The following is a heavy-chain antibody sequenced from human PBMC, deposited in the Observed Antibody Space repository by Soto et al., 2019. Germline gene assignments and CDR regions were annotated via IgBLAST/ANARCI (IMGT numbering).Heavy chain of an antibody. CDR2: IHYSGTT. Sequence: QVQLQESGPGLVEPSQTLSLTCTVSGGSITGGGYYWSLIRQHPGKGLEWIGYIHYSGTTYYNPFLKSRITKSRDPAKAPVSLAPRPLTSADTALDFGSRALTATAGWANLFDLWGQGTLVTVSS. D-gene: IGHD3-16*01. J-gene: IGHJ5*02. CDR1: GGSITGGGYY. V-gene: IGHV4-31*03. CDR3: SRALTATAGWANLFDL.